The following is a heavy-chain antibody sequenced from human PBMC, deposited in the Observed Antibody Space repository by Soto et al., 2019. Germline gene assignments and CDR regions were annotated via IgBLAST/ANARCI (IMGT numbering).Heavy chain of an antibody. D-gene: IGHD3-3*01. Sequence: SETLSLTCTVSGGSISSYYWSWIRQPPGKGLEWIGYIYYSGSTNYNPSLKSRVTISVDKSKNQFSLKLSSVTAADTAVYYCASLGGTYYDFWSGYSTNYYYYMDVWGKGTTVTVSS. J-gene: IGHJ6*03. CDR2: IYYSGST. CDR1: GGSISSYY. V-gene: IGHV4-59*08. CDR3: ASLGGTYYDFWSGYSTNYYYYMDV.